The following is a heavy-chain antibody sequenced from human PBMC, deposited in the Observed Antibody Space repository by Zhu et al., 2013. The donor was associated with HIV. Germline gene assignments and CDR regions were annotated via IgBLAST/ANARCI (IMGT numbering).Heavy chain of an antibody. CDR3: ASPAYRAVTGAALIGNGDL. Sequence: QVQLQESGPGLVKPSGTLSLTCAVSGGSISSSNWWTWVRQPPGKGLEWIGEIYHSGSTNYNPSLKSRVTMSVDKSKNQFSLTLSSVTAADTAMYYCASPAYRAVTGAALIGNGDLWGRGTLVTVSS. J-gene: IGHJ2*01. D-gene: IGHD6-19*01. V-gene: IGHV4-4*02. CDR2: IYHSGST. CDR1: GGSISSSNW.